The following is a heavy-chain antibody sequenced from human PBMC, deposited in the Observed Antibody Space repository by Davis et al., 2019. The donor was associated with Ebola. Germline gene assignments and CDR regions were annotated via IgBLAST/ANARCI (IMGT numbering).Heavy chain of an antibody. CDR3: ARGGRYGLYYFDY. CDR1: GGSFNIYY. J-gene: IGHJ4*02. V-gene: IGHV4-34*01. D-gene: IGHD5-18*01. Sequence: MPSETLSLTCAVYGGSFNIYYWNWVRQSPGKGLEWIGEINHGGRTKYNPSLKSRVTISVDTSKNQFSLKLSSVTAADTAVYYCARGGRYGLYYFDYWGQGTLVTVSS. CDR2: INHGGRT.